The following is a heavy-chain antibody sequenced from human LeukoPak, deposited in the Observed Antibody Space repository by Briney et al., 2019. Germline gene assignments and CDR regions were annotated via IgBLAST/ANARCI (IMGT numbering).Heavy chain of an antibody. Sequence: PGGSLRLSCAASGFTFSSYEMNWVRQAPGKGLEWVSYISSSGSTIYYADSVKGRFTISRDNAKNSLYLQMNSLRAEDTAVYYCARIREYSSEGKAYYYGMDVWGQGTTVTVSS. CDR3: ARIREYSSEGKAYYYGMDV. CDR2: ISSSGSTI. CDR1: GFTFSSYE. D-gene: IGHD6-19*01. V-gene: IGHV3-48*03. J-gene: IGHJ6*02.